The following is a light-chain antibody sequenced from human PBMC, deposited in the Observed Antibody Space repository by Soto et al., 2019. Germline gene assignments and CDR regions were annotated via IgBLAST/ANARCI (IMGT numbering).Light chain of an antibody. CDR2: AAS. V-gene: IGKV1-27*01. CDR1: QDMGNF. Sequence: ILMTHSPSSLSAFVGDRVTITCRASQDMGNFLAWYQQKPGKVPKLLIYAASTLQSGVPSRFIGSGSGTDFTLTISSLQPEDVATYYCQKCKVAPFTFGGGTKVEIK. J-gene: IGKJ4*01. CDR3: QKCKVAPFT.